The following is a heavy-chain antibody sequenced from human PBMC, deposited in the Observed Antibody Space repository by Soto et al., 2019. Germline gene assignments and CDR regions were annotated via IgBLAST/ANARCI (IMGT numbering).Heavy chain of an antibody. D-gene: IGHD1-20*01. CDR2: ISAYNGNT. Sequence: WARQATGQGLEWMGWISAYNGNTNYAQKLQGRVTMTTDTSTSTAYMELRSLRSDDTAVYYCARESTPDPEFYTWNGVRPRVNDAFDIWGQGTMVTV. CDR3: ARESTPDPEFYTWNGVRPRVNDAFDI. V-gene: IGHV1-18*01. J-gene: IGHJ3*02.